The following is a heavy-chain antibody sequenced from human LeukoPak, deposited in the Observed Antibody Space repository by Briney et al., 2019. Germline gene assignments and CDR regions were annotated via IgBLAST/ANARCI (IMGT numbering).Heavy chain of an antibody. V-gene: IGHV1-18*01. Sequence: ASVKVSCKASGYTFTSYGISWVRQAPGQGLEWMGWISAYNGNTNYAQKLQGRVTMTTDTSTTTAYMELRSLRSDDTAVYYCARGGLVATLGNCFDPWGQGTLVTVSS. CDR3: ARGGLVATLGNCFDP. CDR1: GYTFTSYG. J-gene: IGHJ5*02. CDR2: ISAYNGNT. D-gene: IGHD5-12*01.